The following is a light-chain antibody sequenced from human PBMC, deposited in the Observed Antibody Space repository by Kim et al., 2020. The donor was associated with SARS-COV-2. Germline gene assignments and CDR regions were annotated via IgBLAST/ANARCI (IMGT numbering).Light chain of an antibody. CDR3: QQSYSMPYT. CDR2: DAS. V-gene: IGKV1-39*01. Sequence: DIQMTQSPSSLSASVGDIVTITCRASRNLNTYLNWYQQKPGHAHTLLLFDASSLQPGVPPRFSGFGSGTDFTLTINSLQPEDFATYFCQQSYSMPYTFGQGTKLEI. CDR1: RNLNTY. J-gene: IGKJ2*01.